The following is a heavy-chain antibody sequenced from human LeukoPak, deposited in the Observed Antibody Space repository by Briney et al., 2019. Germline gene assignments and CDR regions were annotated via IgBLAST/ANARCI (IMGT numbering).Heavy chain of an antibody. D-gene: IGHD3-3*01. CDR3: AKPYDFWSGYWGYFDY. V-gene: IGHV3-30*02. Sequence: GGSLRLSCAASGFTFSSYSMNWVRQAPGKGLEWVAFIRYDGSNKYYADSVKGRFTISRDNSKNTLYLQMNSLRAEDTAVYYCAKPYDFWSGYWGYFDYWGQGTLVTVSS. CDR2: IRYDGSNK. CDR1: GFTFSSYS. J-gene: IGHJ4*02.